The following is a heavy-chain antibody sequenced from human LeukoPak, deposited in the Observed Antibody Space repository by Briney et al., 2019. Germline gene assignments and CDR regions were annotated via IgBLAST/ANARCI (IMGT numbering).Heavy chain of an antibody. J-gene: IGHJ4*02. Sequence: GVSLRLSCAASGFTISSSNMNWDRQAPGKGLEWVSVINSCGSTIYYADSVKGRFTISRYNAKNSLYLQMNNLRDEDTAVYYCARRLELGGQGTLVTVS. CDR2: INSCGSTI. CDR1: GFTISSSN. V-gene: IGHV3-48*02. CDR3: ARRLEL.